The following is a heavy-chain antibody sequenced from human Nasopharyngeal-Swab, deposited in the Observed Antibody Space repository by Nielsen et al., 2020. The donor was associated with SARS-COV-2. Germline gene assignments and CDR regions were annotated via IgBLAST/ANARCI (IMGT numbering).Heavy chain of an antibody. V-gene: IGHV3-64D*06. D-gene: IGHD3-10*01. CDR1: GFTFSIYA. J-gene: IGHJ3*02. CDR2: INDYENRL. Sequence: GGSLRLSCSASGFTFSIYAMHWVRQAPGKGLESVSTINDYENRLYYADSVKGRFAISRDNSKNTLYLQMSSLRPEDTAVYYCVKDLPGTYSFDIWGQGTMVVVSS. CDR3: VKDLPGTYSFDI.